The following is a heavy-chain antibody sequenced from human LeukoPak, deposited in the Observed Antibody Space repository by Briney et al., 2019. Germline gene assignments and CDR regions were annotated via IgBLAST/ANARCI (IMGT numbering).Heavy chain of an antibody. Sequence: VASVKVSCKASGYTFTGYYMHWVRQAPGQGLEWMGWINPNSGGTNYAQKFQGRVTMTRDASISTAYMELSRLRSDDTAVYYCARASIAAAGTTYYGMDVWGQGTTVTVSS. CDR1: GYTFTGYY. J-gene: IGHJ6*02. CDR2: INPNSGGT. V-gene: IGHV1-2*02. CDR3: ARASIAAAGTTYYGMDV. D-gene: IGHD6-13*01.